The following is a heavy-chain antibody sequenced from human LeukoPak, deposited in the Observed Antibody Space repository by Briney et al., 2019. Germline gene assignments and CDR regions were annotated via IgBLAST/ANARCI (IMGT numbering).Heavy chain of an antibody. V-gene: IGHV3-7*03. J-gene: IGHJ4*02. D-gene: IGHD6-19*01. Sequence: PGGSQRLSCAASGFTFSSYWMSWVRQAPGKGLEWVANIKQDGSEKYYVDSVKGRFTISRDNAKNSLYLQMNSLRAEDTALYYCAKDGHKVGQWLSYFDYWGQGTLVTVSS. CDR1: GFTFSSYW. CDR2: IKQDGSEK. CDR3: AKDGHKVGQWLSYFDY.